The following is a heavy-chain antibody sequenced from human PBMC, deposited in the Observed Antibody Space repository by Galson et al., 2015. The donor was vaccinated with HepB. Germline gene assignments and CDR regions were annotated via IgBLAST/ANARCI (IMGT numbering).Heavy chain of an antibody. CDR1: GFTFSSYT. CDR2: ISYDGSSK. J-gene: IGHJ6*03. CDR3: ARDRPYYDILTGYYSYYYYMDV. V-gene: IGHV3-30-3*01. Sequence: SLRLSCAASGFTFSSYTMHWVRQAPGKGLEWVALISYDGSSKYYADSVKGRFTISRDNSKNMLCLQMNSLRAEDTAVYYCARDRPYYDILTGYYSYYYYMDVWAKGPRSPSP. D-gene: IGHD3-9*01.